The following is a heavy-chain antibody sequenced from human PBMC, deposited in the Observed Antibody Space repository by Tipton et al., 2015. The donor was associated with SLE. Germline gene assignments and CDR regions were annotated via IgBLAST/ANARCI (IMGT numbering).Heavy chain of an antibody. CDR2: IYYSGST. D-gene: IGHD4-17*01. CDR3: VYGDWLGLDY. V-gene: IGHV4-59*12. CDR1: GGSISSYY. Sequence: LRLSCTVSGGSISSYYWSWIRQPPGKGLEWIGYIYYSGSTNYNPSLKSRVTISVDTSKNLFSLKLSSVTAADTAVYYCVYGDWLGLDYWGQGTLVTVSS. J-gene: IGHJ4*02.